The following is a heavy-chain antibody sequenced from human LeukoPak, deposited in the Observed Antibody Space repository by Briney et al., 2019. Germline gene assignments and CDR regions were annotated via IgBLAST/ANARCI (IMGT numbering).Heavy chain of an antibody. V-gene: IGHV4-59*08. J-gene: IGHJ4*02. CDR1: GGSISSYY. CDR2: IYYSGST. D-gene: IGHD4-11*01. Sequence: PSETLSLTCTVSGGSISSYYWSWIRQPPGKGLEWIGYIYYSGSTNYNPSLKSRVTISVDTSKNQFSLKLSSVTAADTAVYYCARVTVTLLNFDYWGQGTLVTVSS. CDR3: ARVTVTLLNFDY.